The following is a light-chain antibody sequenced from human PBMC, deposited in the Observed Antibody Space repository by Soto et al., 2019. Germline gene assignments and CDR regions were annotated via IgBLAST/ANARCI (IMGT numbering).Light chain of an antibody. CDR3: CAYTSTSALYV. CDR2: AAS. V-gene: IGLV2-14*01. CDR1: SSDVGGYNY. Sequence: QSVLTQPASVSGSPGQSITISCTGTSSDVGGYNYVSWYQQHPGKAPRLMIYAASNRPSGVSHRFSGSRSGNTASLTISGLQTEDEADYYCCAYTSTSALYVFGTGTKLTVL. J-gene: IGLJ1*01.